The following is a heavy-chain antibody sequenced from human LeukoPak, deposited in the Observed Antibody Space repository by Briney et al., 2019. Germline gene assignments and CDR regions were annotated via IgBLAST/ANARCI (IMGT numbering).Heavy chain of an antibody. Sequence: PGGSLRLSCTASGFTFTTYAMHWVRQAPGKGLEWVAVISYDGSNKYYADSVKGRFPISRDNSKSTLYLQMNSLRAEDTAVYYCARGSNWGSRVYYFDYWGQGPLVTVSS. CDR3: ARGSNWGSRVYYFDY. CDR2: ISYDGSNK. CDR1: GFTFTTYA. V-gene: IGHV3-30-3*01. D-gene: IGHD7-27*01. J-gene: IGHJ4*02.